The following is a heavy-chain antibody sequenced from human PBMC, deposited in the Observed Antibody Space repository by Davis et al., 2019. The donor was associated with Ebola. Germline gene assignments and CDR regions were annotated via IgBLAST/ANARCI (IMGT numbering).Heavy chain of an antibody. CDR2: ISSSSSYI. CDR1: GFTFSSYS. J-gene: IGHJ6*02. Sequence: GESLKISCAASGFTFSSYSMNWVRQAPGKGLEWVSSISSSSSYIYYAESVKGRFTISRDNAKNPLYLQMNSLRAEDTAVYYCARTLGGDDYGDRYYGMDVWGQGTTVTVSS. D-gene: IGHD4-17*01. CDR3: ARTLGGDDYGDRYYGMDV. V-gene: IGHV3-21*01.